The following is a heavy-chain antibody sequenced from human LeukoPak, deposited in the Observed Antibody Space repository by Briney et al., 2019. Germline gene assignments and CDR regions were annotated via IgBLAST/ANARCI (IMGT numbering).Heavy chain of an antibody. CDR3: AKERLGGNYGDYAVDY. CDR1: GFTFTSYA. Sequence: GGSLRLSCAASGFTFTSYAIGWVRQAPGKGLEWVSSVSGSGDGTYYADSVKGRFTISRDNSKKTLDLHMDSLRAEDTAVYYCAKERLGGNYGDYAVDYWGQGTMVTVSS. D-gene: IGHD4-17*01. J-gene: IGHJ4*02. V-gene: IGHV3-23*01. CDR2: VSGSGDGT.